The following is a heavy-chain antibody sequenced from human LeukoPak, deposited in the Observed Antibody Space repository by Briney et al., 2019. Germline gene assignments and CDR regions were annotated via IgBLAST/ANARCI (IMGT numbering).Heavy chain of an antibody. J-gene: IGHJ4*02. CDR2: IKSKTDGGTT. CDR3: TTDSPPRLAFDY. V-gene: IGHV3-15*01. CDR1: GFTFSNAW. Sequence: GGSLRLSCAASGFTFSNAWMSWVRQAPGKGLEWVGRIKSKTDGGTTDYAAPVKGRFTISRDDSKNTLYLQMNSLKTEDTAVYYCTTDSPPRLAFDYWGQGTLVTVSS.